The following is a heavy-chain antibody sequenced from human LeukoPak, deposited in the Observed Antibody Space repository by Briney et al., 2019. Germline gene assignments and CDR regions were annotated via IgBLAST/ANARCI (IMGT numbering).Heavy chain of an antibody. Sequence: SVKVSCKASGYTFTSYAISWVRQAPGQGLEWLGGIIPSFGPANYAQKFQGRVTITADESTSTAYMELSSLRSEDTAVYYCAREVGYCSSTSCYTQNSYYYYMDVWGKGTTVTVSS. D-gene: IGHD2-2*02. V-gene: IGHV1-69*13. J-gene: IGHJ6*03. CDR1: GYTFTSYA. CDR3: AREVGYCSSTSCYTQNSYYYYMDV. CDR2: IIPSFGPA.